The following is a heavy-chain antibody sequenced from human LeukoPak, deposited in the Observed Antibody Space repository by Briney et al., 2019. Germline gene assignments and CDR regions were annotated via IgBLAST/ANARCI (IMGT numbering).Heavy chain of an antibody. CDR2: ISYDGSNK. CDR3: ARAGGSSGWYWFDP. CDR1: GFTFSSYA. J-gene: IGHJ5*02. V-gene: IGHV3-30*01. D-gene: IGHD6-19*01. Sequence: GGSLRLSCAASGFTFSSYAMHWVRQAPGKGLEWVAVISYDGSNKYYADSVKGRFTISRDNSKNTLYLQMNSLRAEDAAVYYCARAGGSSGWYWFDPWGQGTLVTVSS.